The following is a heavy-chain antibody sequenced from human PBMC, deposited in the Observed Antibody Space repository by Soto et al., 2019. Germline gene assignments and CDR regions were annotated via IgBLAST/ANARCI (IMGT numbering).Heavy chain of an antibody. CDR1: GYTFTSYG. CDR2: ISAYSGNT. D-gene: IGHD3-3*01. Sequence: ASVKVSCKAPGYTFTSYGISWVRQAPGQGLEWMGWISAYSGNTNYAQKLQGRVTMTTDTSTSTAYMELRSLRSDDTAVYYCARGDYNFWSGYSIRPPADYWGQGTLVTVSS. J-gene: IGHJ4*02. CDR3: ARGDYNFWSGYSIRPPADY. V-gene: IGHV1-18*01.